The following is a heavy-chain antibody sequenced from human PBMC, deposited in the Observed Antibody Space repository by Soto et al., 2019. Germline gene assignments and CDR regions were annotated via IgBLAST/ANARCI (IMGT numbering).Heavy chain of an antibody. Sequence: MASETLSLTCTVSGASISSYYWSWIRQPPGKGLEWIGYIYYNGNTDYKPSLQSRVTISIEPSKSHFSLRLSSVTAADTAVYYCARATGGLGGNVIDHWGQGTLVTVSS. CDR3: ARATGGLGGNVIDH. V-gene: IGHV4-59*01. CDR2: IYYNGNT. D-gene: IGHD2-15*01. CDR1: GASISSYY. J-gene: IGHJ4*02.